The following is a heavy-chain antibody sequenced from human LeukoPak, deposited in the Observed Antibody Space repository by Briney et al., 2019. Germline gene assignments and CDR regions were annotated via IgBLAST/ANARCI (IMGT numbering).Heavy chain of an antibody. Sequence: GGSLRLSCAASGFTFSSYEMDWVRQAPGKGLEWVSYISSSGSTIYYADSVKGRFTISRDSAKNSLYLQMNSLRAEDTAVYYCARDAYDSSGYYYWGQGTLVTVSS. CDR3: ARDAYDSSGYYY. J-gene: IGHJ4*02. CDR1: GFTFSSYE. D-gene: IGHD3-22*01. CDR2: ISSSGSTI. V-gene: IGHV3-48*03.